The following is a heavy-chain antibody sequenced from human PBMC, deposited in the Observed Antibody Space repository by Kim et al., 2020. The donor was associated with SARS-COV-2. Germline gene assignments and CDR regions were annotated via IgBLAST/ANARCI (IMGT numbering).Heavy chain of an antibody. CDR1: GFTFSSYA. Sequence: GGSLRLSCAASGFTFSSYAMSWVRQAPGKGLEWVSAISGSGGSTYYADSVKGRFTISRDNSKNTLYLQMNSLRAEDTAVYYCAKLTSGSYQLLSTDNDYWGQGTLVTVSS. CDR3: AKLTSGSYQLLSTDNDY. CDR2: ISGSGGST. V-gene: IGHV3-23*01. D-gene: IGHD2-2*01. J-gene: IGHJ4*02.